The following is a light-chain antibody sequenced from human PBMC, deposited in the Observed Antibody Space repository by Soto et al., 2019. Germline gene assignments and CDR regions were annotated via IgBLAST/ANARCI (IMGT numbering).Light chain of an antibody. V-gene: IGKV3-20*01. CDR3: QKYGSSPKT. CDR2: ATS. CDR1: QTISRTY. Sequence: LSTQSPGTLSVSPGDRATLSCRASQTISRTYLAWYQQKTGQAPRILIYATSTRATGIPDRLSGSGSGTELNLTISRLEPEDFAVYYCQKYGSSPKTCGQGTKVDIK. J-gene: IGKJ1*01.